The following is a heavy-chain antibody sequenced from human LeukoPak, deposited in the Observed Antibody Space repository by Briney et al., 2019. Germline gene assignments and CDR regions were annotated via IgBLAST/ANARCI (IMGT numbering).Heavy chain of an antibody. CDR1: GFTFSDYA. CDR3: AKGTSPYYYYYYGMDV. J-gene: IGHJ6*02. CDR2: VGGDDVT. Sequence: PGGSLRLSCAASGFTFSDYAMNWVRQPPGKGLEWVSVVGGDDVTFYTDSVKGRFTISRDNSKNTLYLQMNSLRAEDTAVYYCAKGTSPYYYYYYGMDVWGQGTTVTVSS. V-gene: IGHV3-23*01. D-gene: IGHD3/OR15-3a*01.